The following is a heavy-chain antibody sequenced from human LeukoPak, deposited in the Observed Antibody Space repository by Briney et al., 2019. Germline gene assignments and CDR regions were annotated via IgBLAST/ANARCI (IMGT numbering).Heavy chain of an antibody. CDR2: IYHSGST. D-gene: IGHD3-22*01. Sequence: SETLSLTCIVSGGSISSGGYSWSWIRQPPGKGLEWIGYIYHSGSTYYNPSLKSRVTISVDRSKNQFSLKLSSVTAADTAVYYCASASLHDSSGYYFDYWGQGTLVTVSS. CDR1: GGSISSGGYS. V-gene: IGHV4-30-2*01. J-gene: IGHJ4*02. CDR3: ASASLHDSSGYYFDY.